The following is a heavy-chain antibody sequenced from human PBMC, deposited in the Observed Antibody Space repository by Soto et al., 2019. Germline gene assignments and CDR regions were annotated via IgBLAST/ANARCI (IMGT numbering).Heavy chain of an antibody. CDR3: ARHFSVDYFDY. V-gene: IGHV4-31*01. CDR1: GGSISSGGYY. Sequence: TLSLTCTVSGGSISSGGYYWSWIRQHXGKGLESIGXIYYSXSTYYNQSLKXXVTISVDTSKNHSSLKPSSVNDADKAVYYCARHFSVDYFDYWGQGALVTVYS. J-gene: IGHJ4*02. CDR2: IYYSXST.